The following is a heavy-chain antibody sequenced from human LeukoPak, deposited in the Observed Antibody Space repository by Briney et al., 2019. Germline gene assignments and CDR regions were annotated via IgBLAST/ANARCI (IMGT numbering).Heavy chain of an antibody. Sequence: PGGSLRLSCAASGFTFSSYGMHWVRQAPGKGLEWVAVISYDGSNKYYADSVKGRFTISRDNSKNTLYLQMNSLRVEDTAVYYCARGRAGLLRYFGFWGQGTLVTVSS. J-gene: IGHJ4*02. D-gene: IGHD3-9*01. CDR2: ISYDGSNK. CDR1: GFTFSSYG. CDR3: ARGRAGLLRYFGF. V-gene: IGHV3-30*19.